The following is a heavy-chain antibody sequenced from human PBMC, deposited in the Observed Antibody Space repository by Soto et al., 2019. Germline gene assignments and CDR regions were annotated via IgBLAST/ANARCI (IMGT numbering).Heavy chain of an antibody. CDR3: ASPPPSCSSTSCYAGY. V-gene: IGHV3-30-3*01. Sequence: QVQLVESGGGVVQPGRSLRLSCAASGFTFSSYAMHWVRQAPGKGLEGVAVISYDGSNKYYADSVKGRFTISRDNSKNTLYLQMNSLRAEDTAVYYCASPPPSCSSTSCYAGYWGQGTLVTVS. CDR2: ISYDGSNK. D-gene: IGHD2-2*01. J-gene: IGHJ4*02. CDR1: GFTFSSYA.